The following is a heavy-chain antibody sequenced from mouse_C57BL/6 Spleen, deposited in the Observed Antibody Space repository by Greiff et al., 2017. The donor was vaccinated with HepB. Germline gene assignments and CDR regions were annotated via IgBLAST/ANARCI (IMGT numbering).Heavy chain of an antibody. CDR2: ISYDGSN. CDR3: ARDLDYYGRKGFAY. CDR1: GYSITSGYY. V-gene: IGHV3-6*01. D-gene: IGHD1-1*01. J-gene: IGHJ3*01. Sequence: EVKLMESGPGLVKPSQSLSLTCSVPGYSITSGYYWNWIRQFPGNKLEWMGYISYDGSNNYNPSLKNRISITRDTSKNQFFLKLNSVTTEDTATYYCARDLDYYGRKGFAYWGQGTLVTVSA.